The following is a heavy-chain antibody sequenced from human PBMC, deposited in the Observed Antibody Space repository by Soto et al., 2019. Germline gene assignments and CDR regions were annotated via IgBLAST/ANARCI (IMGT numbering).Heavy chain of an antibody. Sequence: PGGSLRLSCAISGFSVSSNYLSWVRQAPGKGLEWVSVHYSGGSTYYADSVQGRFTISRDKSNNTLYLQMRRVRAEYTAVYFFARHRHPRGTVGATSPLDTWGQGPQVTVSS. CDR1: GFSVSSNY. D-gene: IGHD1-26*01. CDR2: HYSGGST. J-gene: IGHJ5*02. V-gene: IGHV3-53*01. CDR3: ARHRHPRGTVGATSPLDT.